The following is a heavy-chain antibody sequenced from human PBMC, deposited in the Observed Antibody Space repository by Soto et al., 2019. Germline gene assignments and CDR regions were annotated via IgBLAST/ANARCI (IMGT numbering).Heavy chain of an antibody. Sequence: SSETLSLTCTVSGVSISSGGYYWSWIRQHPGKFLEWIGYIYYSGSTYYNPSLKSRVTISVDTSKNQFSLKLSSVTAADTAVYYCAREEEGYDILTGYTVGAFDIWGQGTMVTVSS. D-gene: IGHD3-9*01. V-gene: IGHV4-31*03. CDR1: GVSISSGGYY. J-gene: IGHJ3*02. CDR3: AREEEGYDILTGYTVGAFDI. CDR2: IYYSGST.